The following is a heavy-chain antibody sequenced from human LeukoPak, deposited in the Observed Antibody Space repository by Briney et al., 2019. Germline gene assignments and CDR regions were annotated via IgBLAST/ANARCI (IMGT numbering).Heavy chain of an antibody. CDR1: GFTFSSYA. J-gene: IGHJ4*02. Sequence: GRSLRLSCAASGFTFSSYALHWVRQAPGKGLEWVAVISYDGSNKYYADSVKGRFTISRDNSKNTPYLQKNSLRAEDTAVYYCAKVRHGDILTSTYFDYWGQGTLVTVSS. V-gene: IGHV3-30*04. CDR2: ISYDGSNK. CDR3: AKVRHGDILTSTYFDY. D-gene: IGHD3-9*01.